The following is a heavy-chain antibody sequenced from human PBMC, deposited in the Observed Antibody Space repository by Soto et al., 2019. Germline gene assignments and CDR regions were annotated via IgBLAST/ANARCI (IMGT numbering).Heavy chain of an antibody. D-gene: IGHD6-13*01. CDR1: GLTFSTYA. CDR2: ISDSGDAS. V-gene: IGHV3-23*01. Sequence: EVQLLESGGGLVQPGGSLRLSCAASGLTFSTYAMSWVRQAPGKGLERVAGISDSGDASFHADSVKGRFTISRDNSTTTRYLHMISLRAEDTAVYYCAKGFGSTWSFFDYWGQGVLVTVSS. J-gene: IGHJ4*02. CDR3: AKGFGSTWSFFDY.